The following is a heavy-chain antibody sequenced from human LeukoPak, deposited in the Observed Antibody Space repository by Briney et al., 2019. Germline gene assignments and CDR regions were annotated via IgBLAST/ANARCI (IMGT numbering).Heavy chain of an antibody. CDR3: ARDQGIAAAGTQYYYYYGMDV. CDR2: IYYSGST. J-gene: IGHJ6*04. CDR1: GCSISSYY. D-gene: IGHD6-13*01. Sequence: SETLSLTCTVSGCSISSYYWSWIRQPPGKGLEWIGYIYYSGSTNYNPSLKNRVTISVDTSKNQFSLKLSSVTAADTAVYYCARDQGIAAAGTQYYYYYGMDVWGKGTTVTVSS. V-gene: IGHV4-59*01.